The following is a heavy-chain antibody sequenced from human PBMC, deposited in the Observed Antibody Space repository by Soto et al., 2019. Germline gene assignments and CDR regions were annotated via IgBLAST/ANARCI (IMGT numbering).Heavy chain of an antibody. CDR3: ARISVQLERRSYYYYYMDV. CDR2: IKQDGSEK. D-gene: IGHD1-1*01. J-gene: IGHJ6*03. CDR1: GFTFSSYW. V-gene: IGHV3-7*01. Sequence: GGSLRLSCAASGFTFSSYWMSWVRQAPGKGLEWVANIKQDGSEKYYVDSVKGRFTISRDNAKNSLYLQMNSLRAEDTAVYYCARISVQLERRSYYYYYMDVWGKGTTVTVSS.